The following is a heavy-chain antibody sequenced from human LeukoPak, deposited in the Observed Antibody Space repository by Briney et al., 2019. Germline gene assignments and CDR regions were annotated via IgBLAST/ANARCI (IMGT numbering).Heavy chain of an antibody. V-gene: IGHV3-53*01. Sequence: GGSLRLSCAASGFSDRSNYISWVRQAPGEGLEWVSLIYSDGSIFHADCVKGRFTMSRDNSRNTLDLQMNSLRVEDTAVYFCARDRRRLRGMNGDGDAFDIWGQGTMVTVSS. D-gene: IGHD1-1*01. CDR2: IYSDGSI. CDR1: GFSDRSNY. J-gene: IGHJ3*02. CDR3: ARDRRRLRGMNGDGDAFDI.